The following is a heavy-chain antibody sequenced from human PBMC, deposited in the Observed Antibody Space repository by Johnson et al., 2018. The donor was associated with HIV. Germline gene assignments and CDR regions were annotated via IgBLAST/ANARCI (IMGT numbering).Heavy chain of an antibody. Sequence: QVQLMESGGGVVQPGRSLRLSCAASGFTFSTYAMHWVRQAPGKGLEWVAVISYDGSNKYHADSVQGRFTISRDNSKNTLYLKMNSLRAGDTAVYYCARRRYSSTWHDAFDIWGRGKMVTVSS. D-gene: IGHD6-13*01. CDR3: ARRRYSSTWHDAFDI. J-gene: IGHJ3*02. CDR2: ISYDGSNK. V-gene: IGHV3-30-3*01. CDR1: GFTFSTYA.